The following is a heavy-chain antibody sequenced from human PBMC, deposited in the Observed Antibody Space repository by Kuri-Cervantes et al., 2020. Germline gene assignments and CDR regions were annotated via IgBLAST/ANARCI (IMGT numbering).Heavy chain of an antibody. D-gene: IGHD2-15*01. CDR1: GFTFSGSA. CDR3: ARAAWWTFDI. V-gene: IGHV3-33*08. J-gene: IGHJ3*02. CDR2: IWYDGSNK. Sequence: GGSLRLSCAASGFTFSGSAMHWVRQASGKGLEWVAVIWYDGSNKYYADSVKGRFTISRDNSKNTLYLQMNTLRAEDTAIYYCARAAWWTFDIWGQGTMVTVSS.